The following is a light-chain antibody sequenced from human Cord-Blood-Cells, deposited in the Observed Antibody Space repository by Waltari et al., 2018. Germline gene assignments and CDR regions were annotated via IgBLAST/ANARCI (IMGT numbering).Light chain of an antibody. CDR2: DAS. Sequence: DIQMTQPPSTLSASVGDRVTITCRASQSSSSWLAWYQQKPGKAPKLLIYDASSLVSGVPSRFSGSSSRTEITLTISMLQPDDFATYYCQQYNSYWTFGQGTKVEIK. J-gene: IGKJ1*01. CDR1: QSSSSW. V-gene: IGKV1-5*01. CDR3: QQYNSYWT.